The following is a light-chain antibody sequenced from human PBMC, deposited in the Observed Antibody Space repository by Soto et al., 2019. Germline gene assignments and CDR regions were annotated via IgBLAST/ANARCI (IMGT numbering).Light chain of an antibody. J-gene: IGKJ1*01. CDR1: QSVSSSY. V-gene: IGKV3-20*01. CDR2: GAS. Sequence: EIVLTQSPGTLSLSPGERATLSCRASQSVSSSYLAWYQQKPGQAPRLLIYGASSMATGIPDRFSGSGSGTDFTLTISRLEPEDFAVHYCQQYGSSPWTFGQGTKVEIK. CDR3: QQYGSSPWT.